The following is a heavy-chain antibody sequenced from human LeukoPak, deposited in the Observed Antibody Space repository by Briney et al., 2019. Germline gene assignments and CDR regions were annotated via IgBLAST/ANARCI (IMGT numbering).Heavy chain of an antibody. CDR2: ISGNGGST. CDR3: AKGRYDSSGYYLVWDY. CDR1: GFTLSSYA. V-gene: IGHV3-23*01. J-gene: IGHJ4*02. D-gene: IGHD3-22*01. Sequence: GGSLRLSCAASGFTLSSYAMSWVRQAPGKGLEWVSAISGNGGSTYYADSVKGRFTISRDNSKNTLYLQMNSLRAEDTAVYYCAKGRYDSSGYYLVWDYWGQGTLVTVSS.